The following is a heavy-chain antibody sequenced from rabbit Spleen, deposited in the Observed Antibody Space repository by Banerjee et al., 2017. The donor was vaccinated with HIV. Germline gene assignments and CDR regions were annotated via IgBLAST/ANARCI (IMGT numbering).Heavy chain of an antibody. CDR2: IYAGGGSA. CDR1: GFSFSSGYY. J-gene: IGHJ4*01. Sequence: QSLEESGGDLVKPGASLTLTCIASGFSFSSGYYMCWVRQAPGKGLERIGCIYAGGGSAYYASWAKGRFTISKTSSTTVTLQMTSLTAADTATYFCARDLVAVIGWNFNLWGQGTLVTVS. CDR3: ARDLVAVIGWNFNL. V-gene: IGHV1S40*01. D-gene: IGHD1-1*01.